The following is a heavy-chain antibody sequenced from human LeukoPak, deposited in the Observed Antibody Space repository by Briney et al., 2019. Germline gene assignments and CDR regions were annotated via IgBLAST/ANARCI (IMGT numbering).Heavy chain of an antibody. CDR1: GFTFSSYG. D-gene: IGHD6-19*01. V-gene: IGHV3-33*06. J-gene: IGHJ1*01. Sequence: GGSLRLSCAASGFTFSSYGMHWVRQAPGKGLEWVAVIWYDGSNKYYADSVKGRFTISRDNSKNKLYLQMNSLRAEDTAVYYCAKDPGIAVAGTREYFQHWGQGALVTVSS. CDR3: AKDPGIAVAGTREYFQH. CDR2: IWYDGSNK.